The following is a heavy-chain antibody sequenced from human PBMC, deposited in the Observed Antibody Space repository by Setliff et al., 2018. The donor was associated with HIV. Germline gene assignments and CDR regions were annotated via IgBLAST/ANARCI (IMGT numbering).Heavy chain of an antibody. V-gene: IGHV4-34*01. J-gene: IGHJ4*02. CDR1: GESFSGYY. D-gene: IGHD2-15*01. CDR3: ARATATGYYFDS. CDR2: INPGGST. Sequence: KASETLSLTCTVYGESFSGYYWSWIRQTPGVGLEWIGEINPGGSTSYNPSLKIRVTISLDTSKKQFSLRMTSVTAADTGLYYCARATATGYYFDSWGQGTLVTVPQ.